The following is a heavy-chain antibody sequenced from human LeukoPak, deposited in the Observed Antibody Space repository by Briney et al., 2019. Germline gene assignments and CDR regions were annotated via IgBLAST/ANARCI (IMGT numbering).Heavy chain of an antibody. Sequence: PGGSLRLSCAASGFTFSTYSMNWVRQAPGKGLEWVSYISSSSSYIYYADSVKGRFTISRDNAKNSLYLQMNSLRAEDTAVYYCANTTVILGYCSSTSCAFDYWGQGTLVTVSS. CDR2: ISSSSSYI. V-gene: IGHV3-21*05. CDR3: ANTTVILGYCSSTSCAFDY. CDR1: GFTFSTYS. J-gene: IGHJ4*02. D-gene: IGHD2-2*01.